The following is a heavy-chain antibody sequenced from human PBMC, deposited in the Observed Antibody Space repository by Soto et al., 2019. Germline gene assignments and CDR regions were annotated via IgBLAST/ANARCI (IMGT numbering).Heavy chain of an antibody. CDR2: INHSGST. CDR1: GGSFSGYY. CDR3: ARAKAYYYYYMDV. V-gene: IGHV4-34*01. Sequence: QVQLQQWGAGLLKPSETLSLTCAVYGGSFSGYYWSWIRQPPGKGLEWIGEINHSGSTNYNPSLKSRVTISVDTSKNQFSLKLSSVTAADTAVYYCARAKAYYYYYMDVWGKGTTVTVSS. J-gene: IGHJ6*03.